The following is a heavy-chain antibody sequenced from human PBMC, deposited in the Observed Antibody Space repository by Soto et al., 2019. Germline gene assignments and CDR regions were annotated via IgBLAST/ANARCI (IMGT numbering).Heavy chain of an antibody. V-gene: IGHV1-2*04. J-gene: IGHJ6*02. CDR1: GYSYTGYY. Sequence: SVKVSCTDSGYSYTGYYMHWVRQAPGQGLEWMGWINPNSGGTNYAQKFQGWVTMTRDTSISTAYMELSRLRSDDTAVYYCAREREGGNYDYVWGSYRSNAMDVWGQGTTVTVSS. D-gene: IGHD3-16*02. CDR2: INPNSGGT. CDR3: AREREGGNYDYVWGSYRSNAMDV.